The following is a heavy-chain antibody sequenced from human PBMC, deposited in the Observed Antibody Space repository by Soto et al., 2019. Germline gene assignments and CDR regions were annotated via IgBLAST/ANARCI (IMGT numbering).Heavy chain of an antibody. CDR1: GFTFSRFE. V-gene: IGHV3-48*03. Sequence: QAGGSLRLSCAASGFTFSRFELHWVRQAPGKGLEWISYISSSGSTAYYASSVEGRFTISRDNANNSVYLQMDSLRAEDTALYYCTRAAWFPYLSFYWGQGALVTVPQ. CDR2: ISSSGSTA. CDR3: TRAAWFPYLSFY. J-gene: IGHJ4*02. D-gene: IGHD3-10*01.